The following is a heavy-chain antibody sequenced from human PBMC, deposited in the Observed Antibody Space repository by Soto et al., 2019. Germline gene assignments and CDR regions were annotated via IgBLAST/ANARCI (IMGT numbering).Heavy chain of an antibody. J-gene: IGHJ6*03. V-gene: IGHV3-23*01. CDR3: AKSGSWYSMDV. D-gene: IGHD3-10*01. Sequence: EVQLLESGGGLVHPGGSLRLSCAPSGFTFSIYAMSWVRQAPGTGLEWVSAISGSGGNTYYADSVKGRFTISRDNSKNTLYLQMNSMRVEDTAVYYCAKSGSWYSMDVWGKGTTVTVSS. CDR1: GFTFSIYA. CDR2: ISGSGGNT.